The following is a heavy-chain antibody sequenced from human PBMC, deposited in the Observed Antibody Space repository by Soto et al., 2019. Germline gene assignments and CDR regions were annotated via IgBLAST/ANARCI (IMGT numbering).Heavy chain of an antibody. Sequence: QVQLVESGGGVVQPGRSLRLSCAASGFTFSSYGMHWVRQAPGKGLERVAVISYDGSNKYYADSVKGRFTISRDNSKNTLYLQMNSLRAEDTAVYYCAKDGPYDTTPGAFDIWGQGTMVTVSS. J-gene: IGHJ3*02. D-gene: IGHD3-22*01. CDR2: ISYDGSNK. V-gene: IGHV3-30*18. CDR3: AKDGPYDTTPGAFDI. CDR1: GFTFSSYG.